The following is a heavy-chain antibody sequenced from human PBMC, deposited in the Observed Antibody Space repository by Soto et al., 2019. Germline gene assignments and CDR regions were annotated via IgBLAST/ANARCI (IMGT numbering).Heavy chain of an antibody. V-gene: IGHV3-33*01. Sequence: QVQLVESGGGVVQPGRSLRLSCAASGFTFSSYGMHWVRQAPGKGLEWVAVIWYDGSNKYYADSVKGRFTISRDNSKNTLYLQMNSLRAEDTAVYYCARDLSPAKKYYYYGMDVWGQGTTVTVSS. J-gene: IGHJ6*02. CDR1: GFTFSSYG. CDR2: IWYDGSNK. CDR3: ARDLSPAKKYYYYGMDV.